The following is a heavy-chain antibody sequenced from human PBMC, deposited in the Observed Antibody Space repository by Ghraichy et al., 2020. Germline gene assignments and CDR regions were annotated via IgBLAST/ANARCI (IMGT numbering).Heavy chain of an antibody. J-gene: IGHJ4*02. CDR2: LWYDGSNK. D-gene: IGHD2-21*01. V-gene: IGHV3-33*01. CDR3: ARWGHCGGGACIDF. Sequence: LACAASGFTFTDHGMHWVRQAPGKGLESVASLWYDGSNKYHADSVKGRFTISRDNSRNTLYLQMNSVRADDTAVYYCARWGHCGGGACIDFWGQGTLVTVSS. CDR1: GFTFTDHG.